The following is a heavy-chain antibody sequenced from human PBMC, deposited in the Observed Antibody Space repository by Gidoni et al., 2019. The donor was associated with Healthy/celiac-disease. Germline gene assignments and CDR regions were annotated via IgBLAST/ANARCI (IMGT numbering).Heavy chain of an antibody. J-gene: IGHJ6*02. CDR3: ARDGSRAEGGMDV. CDR2: INWNGGST. CDR1: GFPFDDYG. D-gene: IGHD1-26*01. V-gene: IGHV3-20*01. Sequence: EVQLVESGGGVVRPGGSLQLSCAASGFPFDDYGMSWVTQAPGKGLVWVSGINWNGGSTGNADSVKGRFTIARDNAKNSLYLQMNSLRAEDTALYHCARDGSRAEGGMDVWGQGTTVTVSS.